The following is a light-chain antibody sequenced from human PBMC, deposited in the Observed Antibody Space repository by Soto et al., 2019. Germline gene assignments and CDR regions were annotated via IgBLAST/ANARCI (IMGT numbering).Light chain of an antibody. CDR3: QQYNTYST. V-gene: IGKV1-5*01. Sequence: DIQMTQSPSTLSASVGDRVTSTCRASQSISHWLAWYQQKPGGAPKLLIYDASNLEGGVPSRFSGSGSGTEFTLTISSLQPDDFATYYCQQYNTYSTFGQGTTGDIK. CDR2: DAS. CDR1: QSISHW. J-gene: IGKJ1*01.